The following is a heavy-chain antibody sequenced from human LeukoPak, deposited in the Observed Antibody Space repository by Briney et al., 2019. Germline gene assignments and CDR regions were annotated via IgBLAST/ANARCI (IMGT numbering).Heavy chain of an antibody. D-gene: IGHD4-11*01. CDR3: ARGRGTTVTTYGY. Sequence: GESLKISCKGSGYSFTNYWIAWVRQMPGKGLEWMGIIYPGDSDTRYSLSFQGQVTISADKSISTAYLQWSSLKASDTAMYYCARGRGTTVTTYGYWGQGTLVTVSS. J-gene: IGHJ4*02. CDR1: GYSFTNYW. V-gene: IGHV5-51*01. CDR2: IYPGDSDT.